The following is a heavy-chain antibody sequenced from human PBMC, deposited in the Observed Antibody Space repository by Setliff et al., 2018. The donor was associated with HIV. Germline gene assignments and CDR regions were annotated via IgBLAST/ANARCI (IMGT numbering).Heavy chain of an antibody. CDR2: INDNGST. Sequence: SETLSLTCAVYGGSFSGYYWSWIRQPPGKGLEWIGEINDNGSTNYNPSLKSRVTVSKDTTKNQLSLRLSSVTAADTAVYYCARQIWNESPGYGFDPWGQGTLVTVSS. V-gene: IGHV4-34*01. D-gene: IGHD3-22*01. CDR1: GGSFSGYY. J-gene: IGHJ5*02. CDR3: ARQIWNESPGYGFDP.